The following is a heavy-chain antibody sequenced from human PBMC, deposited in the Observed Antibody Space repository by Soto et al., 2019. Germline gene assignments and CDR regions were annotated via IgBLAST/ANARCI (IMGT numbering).Heavy chain of an antibody. CDR3: AREVLEDDAFDI. CDR1: GGSISRYY. J-gene: IGHJ3*02. CDR2: IYNSGST. V-gene: IGHV4-4*09. D-gene: IGHD2-8*01. Sequence: SETLSLTCTVSGGSISRYYWSWIRQPPGKGLEWIRYIYNSGSTYYKPSLKSRITISVDTSKNQFSLKLTSVTAADTAVYYCAREVLEDDAFDIWGQGTMVTVSS.